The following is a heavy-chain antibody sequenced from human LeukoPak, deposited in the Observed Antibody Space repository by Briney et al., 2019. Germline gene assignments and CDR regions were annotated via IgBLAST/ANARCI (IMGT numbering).Heavy chain of an antibody. V-gene: IGHV1-18*04. D-gene: IGHD3-10*01. CDR2: ISAYNGNT. CDR3: ARDNGGHYYGSGCDY. J-gene: IGHJ4*02. CDR1: GYTFTSYG. Sequence: ASVKVSCKASGYTFTSYGISWVRQAPGQGLEWMGWISAYNGNTNYAQKLQGRATMTTDTSTSTAYMELRSLRSDDTAVYYCARDNGGHYYGSGCDYWGQGTLVTVSS.